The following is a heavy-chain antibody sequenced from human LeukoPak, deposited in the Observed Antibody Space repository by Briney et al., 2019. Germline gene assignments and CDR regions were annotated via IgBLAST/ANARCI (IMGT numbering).Heavy chain of an antibody. V-gene: IGHV3-23*01. CDR2: ISASGYST. Sequence: PGGSLRLSCAASGFTFSSYAMSWVRQAPGKGLEWVSVISASGYSTYYADSVKGRFTISRDNSRKTLYLQMNSLRAEDTAIFYCAKDVYNWNFYFDYWGQGTLVTVSS. CDR3: AKDVYNWNFYFDY. J-gene: IGHJ4*02. D-gene: IGHD1-7*01. CDR1: GFTFSSYA.